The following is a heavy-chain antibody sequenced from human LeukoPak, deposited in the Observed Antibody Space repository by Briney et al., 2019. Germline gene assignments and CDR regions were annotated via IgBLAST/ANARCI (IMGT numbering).Heavy chain of an antibody. CDR3: ASPRLDSSGWYFH. CDR1: GYTFTSYD. V-gene: IGHV1-8*03. Sequence: GASVKVSCKASGYTFTSYDINWVRQATGQGLEWMGWMNPNSGNTGYAQKFQGRVTITRNTSISTAYMELGSLRSEDTAVYYCASPRLDSSGWYFHWGQGTLVTVSS. CDR2: MNPNSGNT. J-gene: IGHJ4*02. D-gene: IGHD6-19*01.